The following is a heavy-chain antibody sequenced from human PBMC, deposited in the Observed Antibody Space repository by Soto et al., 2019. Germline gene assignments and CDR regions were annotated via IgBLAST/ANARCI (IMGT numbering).Heavy chain of an antibody. CDR3: ATRLGYCSGTSCYEDDY. Sequence: GESLKISCKGSGYSFSSYWIGWVRQMPGKGLEWMGIIYPDDSDTRYSPSFQGQVSFSADKSITTACLQWSSLKASDTATYYCATRLGYCSGTSCYEDDYWGQGTLVTVSS. CDR1: GYSFSSYW. J-gene: IGHJ4*02. CDR2: IYPDDSDT. D-gene: IGHD2-2*01. V-gene: IGHV5-51*01.